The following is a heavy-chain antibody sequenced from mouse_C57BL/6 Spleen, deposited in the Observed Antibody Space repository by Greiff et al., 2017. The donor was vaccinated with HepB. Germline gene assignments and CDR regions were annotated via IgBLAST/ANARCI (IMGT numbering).Heavy chain of an antibody. CDR1: GFTFSDYG. D-gene: IGHD2-5*01. CDR3: ARDSNYPWDY. V-gene: IGHV5-17*01. J-gene: IGHJ4*01. Sequence: EVHLVESGGGLVKPGGSLKLSCAASGFTFSDYGMHWVRQAPEKGLEWVAYISSGSSTIYYADTVKGRFTISRDNAKNTLFLQMTSLRSEDTAMYYCARDSNYPWDYWGQGTSVTVSS. CDR2: ISSGSSTI.